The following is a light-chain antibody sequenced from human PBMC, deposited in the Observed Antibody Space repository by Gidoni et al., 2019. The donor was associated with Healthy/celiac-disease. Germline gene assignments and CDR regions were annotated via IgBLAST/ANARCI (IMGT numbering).Light chain of an antibody. CDR2: DVS. V-gene: IGLV2-14*01. Sequence: QSALTQPASVSGSPGQSFTISCTGPSSDVGGYNYVSWYQQHPGKAPKLMIYDVSNRPSGVSNRFSGSKSGNTASLTISGLQAEDEADYYCSYVFGTGTKVTVL. J-gene: IGLJ1*01. CDR1: SSDVGGYNY. CDR3: SYV.